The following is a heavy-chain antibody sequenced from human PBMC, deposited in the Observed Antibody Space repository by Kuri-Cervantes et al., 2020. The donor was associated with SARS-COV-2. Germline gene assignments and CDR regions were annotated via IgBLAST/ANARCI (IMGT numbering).Heavy chain of an antibody. V-gene: IGHV4-39*01. CDR2: VSYSGSA. J-gene: IGHJ4*02. D-gene: IGHD3-3*01. CDR1: GDSISNTNYY. Sequence: SETLSLTCTVSGDSISNTNYYWGWIRQPPGKGLEWIGSVSYSGSAYYNPSLKSRVTIFVDTSKNQLSLWLTSVTAADTAVYYCARYFWSGAYYFYYWGQETLVTVSS. CDR3: ARYFWSGAYYFYY.